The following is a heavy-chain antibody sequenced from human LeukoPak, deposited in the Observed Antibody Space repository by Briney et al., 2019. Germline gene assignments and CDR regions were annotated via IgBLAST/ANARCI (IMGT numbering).Heavy chain of an antibody. CDR1: GYTFTSYG. V-gene: IGHV1-18*01. CDR3: ARYIVVVPAAISHWFDP. CDR2: ISAYNGNT. D-gene: IGHD2-2*02. Sequence: ASVKVSCKASGYTFTSYGISWVRQAPGQGLEWMGWISAYNGNTNYAQKLQGRVTMTTDTSTSTAYMELRRLRSDDTAVYYCARYIVVVPAAISHWFDPWGQGTLVTVSS. J-gene: IGHJ5*02.